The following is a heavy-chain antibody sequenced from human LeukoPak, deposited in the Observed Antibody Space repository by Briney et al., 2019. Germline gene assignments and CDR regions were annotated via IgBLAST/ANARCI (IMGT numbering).Heavy chain of an antibody. CDR3: ARAGLDYYYDSSGYYPFDY. D-gene: IGHD3-22*01. Sequence: SETLSLTCTVSGGSISNPNYYWGWIRQPPGKGLEWIGTIYYSGSTYYNPSLKSRVTLSVDTSKNQVSLKLSSVTAADTAVYYCARAGLDYYYDSSGYYPFDYWGQGTLVTVSS. V-gene: IGHV4-39*07. J-gene: IGHJ4*02. CDR2: IYYSGST. CDR1: GGSISNPNYY.